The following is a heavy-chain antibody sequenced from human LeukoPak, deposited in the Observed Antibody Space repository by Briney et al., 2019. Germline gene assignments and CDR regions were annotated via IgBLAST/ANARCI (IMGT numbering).Heavy chain of an antibody. Sequence: PSETLSLTCAVYGGSFSGYYWSWIRQPPGKGLEWIGSIYYSGSTYYNPSLKSRVTISVDTSKNQFSLKLSSVTAADTAVYYCARLRSGEFDYWGQGTLVTVSS. J-gene: IGHJ4*02. V-gene: IGHV4-34*01. CDR1: GGSFSGYY. CDR2: IYYSGST. D-gene: IGHD3-10*01. CDR3: ARLRSGEFDY.